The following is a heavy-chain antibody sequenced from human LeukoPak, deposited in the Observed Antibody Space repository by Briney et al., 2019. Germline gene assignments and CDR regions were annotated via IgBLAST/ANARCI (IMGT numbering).Heavy chain of an antibody. V-gene: IGHV4-59*01. D-gene: IGHD2-2*01. CDR2: IYYSGST. Sequence: PSETLSLTCTVSGGSISSYYWSWIRQPPGKGLEWIGYIYYSGSTNYNPSLKSRVTISVDTSKNQFSLKLSSVTAADTAVYYCARDGPAGPLDYWGQGTLVTVSS. CDR1: GGSISSYY. CDR3: ARDGPAGPLDY. J-gene: IGHJ4*02.